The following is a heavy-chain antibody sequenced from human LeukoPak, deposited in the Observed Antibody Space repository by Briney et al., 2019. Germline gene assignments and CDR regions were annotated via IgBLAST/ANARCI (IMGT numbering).Heavy chain of an antibody. D-gene: IGHD1-14*01. CDR2: INHNSGGT. V-gene: IGHV1-2*02. J-gene: IGHJ4*02. CDR3: ARDRALTGTKTFDY. Sequence: ASVKVSCKASGYTFTSHGISWVRQAPGQGPEWMGWINHNSGGTNYAQKFLGRATMPRDTCISTAYMELSRLRSDDTAVYYCARDRALTGTKTFDYWGQGTLVTVCS. CDR1: GYTFTSHG.